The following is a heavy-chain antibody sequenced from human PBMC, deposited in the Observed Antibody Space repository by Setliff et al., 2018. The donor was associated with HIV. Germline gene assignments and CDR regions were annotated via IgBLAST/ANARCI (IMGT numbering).Heavy chain of an antibody. J-gene: IGHJ4*02. D-gene: IGHD2-8*01. CDR2: IYYSGST. V-gene: IGHV4-39*07. CDR3: ARDPYCPNTCYEDFTFDS. CDR1: GGSISSSSYY. Sequence: SETLSLTCPVSGGSISSSSYYWGWIRQPPGKGLEWIVSIYYSGSTYYNPSLKSRLTISLDTSKNQFSLQVTSVTAADTAVYYCARDPYCPNTCYEDFTFDSWGQGTLVTVSS.